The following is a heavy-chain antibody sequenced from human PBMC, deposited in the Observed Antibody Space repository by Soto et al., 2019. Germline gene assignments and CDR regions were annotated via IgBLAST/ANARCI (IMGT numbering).Heavy chain of an antibody. CDR2: INPNSGGT. D-gene: IGHD6-13*01. V-gene: IGHV1-2*04. CDR3: ARDSSSWYLGGGFDP. CDR1: GYTFTGYY. J-gene: IGHJ5*02. Sequence: RASVKVSCKASGYTFTGYYMHWVRQAPGQGLEWMGWINPNSGGTNYAQKFQGWVTMTRDTSISTAYMELSRLRSDDTAVYYCARDSSSWYLGGGFDPWGQGTLVTVSS.